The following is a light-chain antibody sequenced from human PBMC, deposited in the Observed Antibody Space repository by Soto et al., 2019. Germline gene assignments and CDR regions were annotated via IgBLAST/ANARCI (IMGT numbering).Light chain of an antibody. V-gene: IGLV2-14*01. Sequence: SALAQPASASGSPGQSITISCTGTSSDIGGYNYVFWFQQHPGKAPKLMIYEVRNRPSGVSNRFSGSKSGNTASLTISGLQAEAETDYYCSSYPSNNTLVFGTGTKVTV. CDR3: SSYPSNNTLV. CDR1: SSDIGGYNY. CDR2: EVR. J-gene: IGLJ1*01.